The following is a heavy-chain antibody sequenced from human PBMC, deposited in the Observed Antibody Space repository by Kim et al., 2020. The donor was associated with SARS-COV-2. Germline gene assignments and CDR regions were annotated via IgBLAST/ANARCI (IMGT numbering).Heavy chain of an antibody. CDR3: ARDCSSTSCYFRYYGMDV. V-gene: IGHV3-48*02. J-gene: IGHJ6*02. Sequence: GRFTISRDNAKNSLYLQMNSLRDEDTAVYYCARDCSSTSCYFRYYGMDVWGQGTTVPVSS. D-gene: IGHD2-2*01.